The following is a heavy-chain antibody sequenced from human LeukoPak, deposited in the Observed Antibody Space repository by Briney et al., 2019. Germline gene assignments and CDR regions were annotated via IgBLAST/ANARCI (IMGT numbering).Heavy chain of an antibody. D-gene: IGHD6-6*01. CDR1: GGSFSGYY. CDR2: INHSGST. CDR3: ARGGDKYSSSSGSNY. Sequence: SETLSLTCAVYGGSFSGYYWSWIRQPPGKGLVWIGEINHSGSTNYNPSLKSRVTISVDTSKNQFSLKLSSVTAADTAVYYGARGGDKYSSSSGSNYWGQGTLVTVSS. J-gene: IGHJ4*02. V-gene: IGHV4-34*01.